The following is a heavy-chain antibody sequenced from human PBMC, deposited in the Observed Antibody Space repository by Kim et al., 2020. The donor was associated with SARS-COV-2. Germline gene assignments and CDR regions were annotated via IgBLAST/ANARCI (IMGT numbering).Heavy chain of an antibody. V-gene: IGHV1-8*01. D-gene: IGHD3-22*01. CDR3: ARSGASMYDSSGYPTNWFDP. J-gene: IGHJ5*02. Sequence: ASVKVSCKASGYTFTSYDINWVRQATGQGLEWMGWMNPNSGNTGYAQKFQGRVTMTRNTSISTAYMELSSLRSEDTAVYYCARSGASMYDSSGYPTNWFDPWGQGTLVTVSS. CDR2: MNPNSGNT. CDR1: GYTFTSYD.